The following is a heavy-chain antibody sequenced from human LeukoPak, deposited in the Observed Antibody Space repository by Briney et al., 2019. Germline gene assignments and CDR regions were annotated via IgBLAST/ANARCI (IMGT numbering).Heavy chain of an antibody. CDR3: AIMRGYSGYGLDY. V-gene: IGHV4-31*03. CDR2: IYYSGST. CDR1: GGSISIGGYY. J-gene: IGHJ4*02. D-gene: IGHD5-12*01. Sequence: SETLSLTCTVSGGSISIGGYYWSWIRQHPGKGLEWIGYIYYSGSTYYNPSLKSRVTISVDTSKNQFSLKLSSVTAADTAVYYCAIMRGYSGYGLDYWGQGTLVTVSS.